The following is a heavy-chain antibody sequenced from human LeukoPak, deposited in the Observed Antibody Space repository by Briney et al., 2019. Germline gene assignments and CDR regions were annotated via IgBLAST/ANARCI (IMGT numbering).Heavy chain of an antibody. CDR1: GGSFSGYY. D-gene: IGHD1-26*01. CDR3: ARGRNPKLKGGTPRQREYYFDY. J-gene: IGHJ4*02. V-gene: IGHV4-34*01. Sequence: SETLSLTCAVYGGSFSGYYWSWIRQPPGKGLEWIGEINHSGSTNYNPSLKSRVTISVDTSKNQFSLKLSSVTAADTAMYYCARGRNPKLKGGTPRQREYYFDYWGQGALVTVSS. CDR2: INHSGST.